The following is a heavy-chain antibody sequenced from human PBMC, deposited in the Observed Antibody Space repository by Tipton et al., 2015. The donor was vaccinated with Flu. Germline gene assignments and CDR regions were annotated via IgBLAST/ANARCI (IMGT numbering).Heavy chain of an antibody. CDR1: GFIFSDYG. Sequence: SLRLSCAASGFIFSDYGMHWVRQAPGKGLEWVAVVSYDGRDEFYVASVKGRFTVSRDNSKNTLYLQMNRLTAEDTGIYYCAKDLGFGLVDAPNISGMDVWGQGTTVTVSS. D-gene: IGHD2-15*01. V-gene: IGHV3-30*18. CDR3: AKDLGFGLVDAPNISGMDV. J-gene: IGHJ6*02. CDR2: VSYDGRDE.